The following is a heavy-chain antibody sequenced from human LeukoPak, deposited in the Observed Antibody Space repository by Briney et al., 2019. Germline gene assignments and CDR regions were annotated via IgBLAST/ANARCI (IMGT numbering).Heavy chain of an antibody. D-gene: IGHD3-22*01. V-gene: IGHV4-39*07. CDR2: INHSGST. CDR3: ARGNYDSSGESVYFDY. J-gene: IGHJ4*02. Sequence: SETLSLTCTVSGGSISSGDYYWSWIRQPPGKGLEWIGEINHSGSTNYSPSLKSRVTISVDTSKNLFSLKLSSVTATDTAVYYCARGNYDSSGESVYFDYWGQGTLVTVSS. CDR1: GGSISSGDYY.